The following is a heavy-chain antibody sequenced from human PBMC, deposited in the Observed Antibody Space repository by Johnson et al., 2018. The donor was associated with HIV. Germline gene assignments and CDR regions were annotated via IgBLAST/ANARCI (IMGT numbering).Heavy chain of an antibody. D-gene: IGHD6-6*01. Sequence: VQLVESGGGLVQPGRSLRLSCAASGFTFDDYAMHWVRQAPGKGLEWVSGIRWNSGSIGYADSVKGRFTISRDNAKNSLYLQMNSLRAEDTAVYYCARDYSSSGAFDNWGQGTMVTVSS. CDR3: ARDYSSSGAFDN. V-gene: IGHV3-9*01. CDR2: IRWNSGSI. J-gene: IGHJ3*02. CDR1: GFTFDDYA.